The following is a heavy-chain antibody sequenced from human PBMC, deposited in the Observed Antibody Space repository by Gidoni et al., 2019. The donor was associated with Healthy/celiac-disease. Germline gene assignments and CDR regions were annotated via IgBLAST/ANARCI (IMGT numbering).Heavy chain of an antibody. V-gene: IGHV3-15*01. CDR2: IKSKTDGGTT. CDR1: GFTFRNAW. CDR3: TTVRDFDWLSIEFDY. J-gene: IGHJ4*02. D-gene: IGHD3-9*01. Sequence: EVQLVESGGGLVKPGGSLRLSCAASGFTFRNAWMSWVRQAPGKGLEWVGRIKSKTDGGTTDYAAPVKGRFTISRDDSKNTLYLQMNSLKTEDTAVYYCTTVRDFDWLSIEFDYWGQGTLVTVSS.